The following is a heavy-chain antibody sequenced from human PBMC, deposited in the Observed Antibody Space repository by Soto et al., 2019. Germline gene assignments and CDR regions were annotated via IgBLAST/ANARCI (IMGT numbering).Heavy chain of an antibody. CDR2: ISGSGGST. J-gene: IGHJ6*02. CDR1: GFTFSSYA. CDR3: AKRPFTAMVNLDYYYGMDV. V-gene: IGHV3-23*01. Sequence: GGSLRLSCAASGFTFSSYAMSWVRQAPGKGLEWVSAISGSGGSTYYADSVKGRFTISRDNSKNTLYLQMNSLRAEDTAVYYCAKRPFTAMVNLDYYYGMDVWGQGTTVTVSS. D-gene: IGHD5-18*01.